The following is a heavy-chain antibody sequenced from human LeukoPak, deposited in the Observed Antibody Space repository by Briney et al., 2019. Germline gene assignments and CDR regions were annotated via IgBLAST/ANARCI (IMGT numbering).Heavy chain of an antibody. CDR3: ARGKQWLELDAFDI. CDR1: GYTFTSYA. Sequence: ASVKVSCKASGYTFTSYAISWVRQAPGQGLEWMGWISAYNGNTNYAQKLQGRVTMTTDTSTSTAHMELRSLRSDDTAVYYWARGKQWLELDAFDIWGQGTMVTVSS. D-gene: IGHD6-19*01. V-gene: IGHV1-18*01. J-gene: IGHJ3*02. CDR2: ISAYNGNT.